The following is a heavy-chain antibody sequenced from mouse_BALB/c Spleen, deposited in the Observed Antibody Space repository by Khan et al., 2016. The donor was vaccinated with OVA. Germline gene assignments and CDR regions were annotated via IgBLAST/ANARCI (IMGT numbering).Heavy chain of an antibody. Sequence: VQLVESGPELKKPGETVKISCKASGYTFTDYSMHWVKQAPGKGLKWMGWINTETGEPTYADDFKGRFAFSLETSANTASLQINNLKNADTATYCCTSYEFGRYYVDYWGQGTTLTVSS. CDR1: GYTFTDYS. J-gene: IGHJ2*01. CDR3: TSYEFGRYYVDY. V-gene: IGHV9-2-1*01. CDR2: INTETGEP. D-gene: IGHD2-10*02.